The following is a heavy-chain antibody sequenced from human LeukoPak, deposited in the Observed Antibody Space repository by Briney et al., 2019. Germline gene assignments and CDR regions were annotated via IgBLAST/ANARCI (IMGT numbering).Heavy chain of an antibody. Sequence: AGGSLRLSCAASGFTFSSYAMSWVRQAPGKGLEWVSAISGSGGSTYYADSVKGRFTISRDNSKNTLYLQTNSLRAEDTAVYYCANLSPRIAAAGSYWGQGTLVTVSS. V-gene: IGHV3-23*01. CDR1: GFTFSSYA. CDR2: ISGSGGST. CDR3: ANLSPRIAAAGSY. J-gene: IGHJ4*02. D-gene: IGHD6-13*01.